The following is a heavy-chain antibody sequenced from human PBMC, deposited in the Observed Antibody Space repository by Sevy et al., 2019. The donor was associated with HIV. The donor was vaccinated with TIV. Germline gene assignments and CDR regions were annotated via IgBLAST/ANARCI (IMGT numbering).Heavy chain of an antibody. D-gene: IGHD1-1*01. CDR1: GGSISSSYY. CDR2: IYYTGST. CDR3: AKLETVYYYGMDV. J-gene: IGHJ6*02. Sequence: SETLSLTCNVSGGSISSSYYWGWIRQPPGKGLEWIGSIYYTGSTYYKTSLKSRITVTVDRSKNQLSLRLTTVTAADTAVYYCAKLETVYYYGMDVWGQGTMVTVSS. V-gene: IGHV4-39*01.